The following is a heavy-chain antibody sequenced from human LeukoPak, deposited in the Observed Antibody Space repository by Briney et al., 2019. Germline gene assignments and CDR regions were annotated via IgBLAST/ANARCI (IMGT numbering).Heavy chain of an antibody. D-gene: IGHD3-10*02. CDR1: GFTFSSYA. V-gene: IGHV3-23*01. Sequence: GGSLGLSCAASGFTFSSYAMSWVRQAPGKGLEWVSAISGSGGSTYYADSVKGRFTISRDNSKNTLYLQMNSLRAEDTAVYYCAKFGGWALFGELYPEYFQHWGQGTLVTVSS. J-gene: IGHJ1*01. CDR3: AKFGGWALFGELYPEYFQH. CDR2: ISGSGGST.